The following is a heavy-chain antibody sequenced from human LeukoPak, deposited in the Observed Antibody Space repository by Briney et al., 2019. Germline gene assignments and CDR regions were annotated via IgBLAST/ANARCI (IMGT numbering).Heavy chain of an antibody. V-gene: IGHV3-30*04. CDR1: GFTFSSYA. Sequence: QPGGSPRLSCAASGFTFSSYAMHWVRQAPGKGLEWVAVISYDGSNKYYADSVKGRFTISRDNSKNTLYLQMNSLRAEDTAVYYCAKGQQWLVRGNYFDYWGQGTLVTVSS. CDR3: AKGQQWLVRGNYFDY. D-gene: IGHD6-19*01. CDR2: ISYDGSNK. J-gene: IGHJ4*02.